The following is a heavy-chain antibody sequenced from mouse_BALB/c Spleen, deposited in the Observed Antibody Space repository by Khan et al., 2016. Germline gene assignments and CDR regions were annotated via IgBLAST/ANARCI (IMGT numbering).Heavy chain of an antibody. CDR1: VFNIKDYY. CDR2: IDPENGDT. D-gene: IGHD1-1*01. J-gene: IGHJ2*01. Sequence: VQLQQSGAELVRSGASVKLSCTASVFNIKDYYMHWVKQRPEQGLEWIGWIDPENGDTEYAPKFQGKATMTADKSSNAAYLQFSSLTSEDSAVYYCNAIYYGSDVYFDYWGQGTTLTVSS. CDR3: NAIYYGSDVYFDY. V-gene: IGHV14-4*02.